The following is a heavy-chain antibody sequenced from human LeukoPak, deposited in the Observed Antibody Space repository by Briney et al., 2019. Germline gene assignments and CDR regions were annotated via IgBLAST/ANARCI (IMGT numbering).Heavy chain of an antibody. D-gene: IGHD6-19*01. Sequence: GGSLRLSCAASGFTFSSYWMHWVRQAPGKGLVWVSRINSDGSSTSYADSVKGRFIISRDNSKNTLFLQMNSLRAEDTAVYYCARGSSDWYSYLDYWGQGTLVTASS. CDR1: GFTFSSYW. V-gene: IGHV3-74*01. CDR2: INSDGSST. CDR3: ARGSSDWYSYLDY. J-gene: IGHJ4*02.